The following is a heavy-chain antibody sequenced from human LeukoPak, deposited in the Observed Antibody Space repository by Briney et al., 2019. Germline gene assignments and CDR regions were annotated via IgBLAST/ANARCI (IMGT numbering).Heavy chain of an antibody. CDR1: GGSIRSYY. V-gene: IGHV4-59*07. D-gene: IGHD3-3*01. CDR2: IYYRGST. J-gene: IGHJ3*02. CDR3: ARVQGGYDFWSGYVQHHDAFDI. Sequence: SDTLSLTCTVSGGSIRSYYWSCIRRPPGKGLEEIGYIYYRGSTNYNPSVTSRVTISVDTSKNQFSLKLSSVTAAATAVYYCARVQGGYDFWSGYVQHHDAFDIWGQGTMVTVSS.